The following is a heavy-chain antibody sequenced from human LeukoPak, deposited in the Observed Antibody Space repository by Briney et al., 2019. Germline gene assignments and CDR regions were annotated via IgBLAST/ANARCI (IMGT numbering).Heavy chain of an antibody. CDR2: IHSGGST. Sequence: GGSLRLSCAASGISVSINYMTWVRQAPGKGLEWVSVIHSGGSTYYADSVKGRVFISRDNSNNTLYLQMNSLRAEDTDVYYCARLAGASSGPIDYWGQGTLVTVSS. CDR1: GISVSINY. V-gene: IGHV3-66*01. J-gene: IGHJ4*02. D-gene: IGHD3-3*02. CDR3: ARLAGASSGPIDY.